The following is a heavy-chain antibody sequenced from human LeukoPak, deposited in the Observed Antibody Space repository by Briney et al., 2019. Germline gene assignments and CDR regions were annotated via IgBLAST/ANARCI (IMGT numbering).Heavy chain of an antibody. D-gene: IGHD6-19*01. J-gene: IGHJ4*02. CDR2: ISAYTGNT. CDR1: GYTFTTYG. V-gene: IGHV1-18*01. Sequence: ASVKVSCKASGYTFTTYGISWVRQAPGQGLEWMGWISAYTGNTNYAHKLQGRVTMTTDTSTSTAYMELRSLRSDDTAVYYCARVPGYSSGWYPIDYWGQGTLVTVSS. CDR3: ARVPGYSSGWYPIDY.